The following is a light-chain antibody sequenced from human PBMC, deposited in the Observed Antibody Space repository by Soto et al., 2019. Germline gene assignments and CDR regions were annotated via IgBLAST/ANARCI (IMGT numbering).Light chain of an antibody. CDR1: SSDVGDYKY. J-gene: IGLJ2*01. CDR2: EVD. Sequence: QSALTQPPSASGSPGQSVTISCTGTSSDVGDYKYVSWYQQHPGKAPKLMIYEVDKRPSGVPDRFSGSKSGNTASLAVSGLQAEDEADYFCSPYAGSNVIFGGGTKVTVL. CDR3: SPYAGSNVI. V-gene: IGLV2-8*01.